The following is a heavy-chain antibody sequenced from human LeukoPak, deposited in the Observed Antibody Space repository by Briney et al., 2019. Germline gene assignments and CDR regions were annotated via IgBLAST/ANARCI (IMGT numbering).Heavy chain of an antibody. D-gene: IGHD3-22*01. J-gene: IGHJ4*02. CDR3: ATRRGNYDSSGYYYGY. Sequence: SETLSLTCAVYGGSFSGYYWSWIRQPPGKGLEWIGEINHSGSTNYNPSLKSRVTISVDTSKNQFSLKLSSVTAADTAVYYCATRRGNYDSSGYYYGYWGQGTLVTVSS. CDR2: INHSGST. CDR1: GGSFSGYY. V-gene: IGHV4-34*01.